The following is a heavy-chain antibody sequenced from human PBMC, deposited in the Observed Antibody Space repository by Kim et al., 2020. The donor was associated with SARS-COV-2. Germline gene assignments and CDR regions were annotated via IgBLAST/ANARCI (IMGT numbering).Heavy chain of an antibody. D-gene: IGHD1-26*01. CDR3: ARSIVGALDY. V-gene: IGHV1-3*01. J-gene: IGHJ4*02. Sequence: NTKYSKKFQGRVTITRDTSASTAYMELSSLRSEDTAVYYCARSIVGALDYWGQGTLVTVSS. CDR2: NT.